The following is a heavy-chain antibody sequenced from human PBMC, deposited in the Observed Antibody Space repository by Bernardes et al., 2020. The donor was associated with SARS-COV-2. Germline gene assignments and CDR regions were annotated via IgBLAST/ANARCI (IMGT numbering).Heavy chain of an antibody. CDR3: ARAAPDIVVANWFDP. J-gene: IGHJ5*02. CDR1: GFTFSSFE. D-gene: IGHD2-2*01. CDR2: ISSSGNTI. Sequence: GGSLRLSCAASGFTFSSFEMNWVRQAPGKGLEWVSYISSSGNTIYYADSVKGRFTISRDNAKNSLYMQMNSLRAEDTAIYYCARAAPDIVVANWFDPWGQGTLVTVSS. V-gene: IGHV3-48*03.